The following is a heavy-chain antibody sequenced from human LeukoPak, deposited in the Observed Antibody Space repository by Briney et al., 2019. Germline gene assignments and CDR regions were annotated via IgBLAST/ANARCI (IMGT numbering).Heavy chain of an antibody. D-gene: IGHD1/OR15-1a*01. J-gene: IGHJ4*02. CDR3: VRHERKWNNGGY. CDR2: IYYTGST. Sequence: SETLSLTCTVSIDSITSISYYWGWIRQPPGKGLEWIGRIYYTGSTYNNPSLKRRGPISVDTSQNQFSLKLKSLTAPDSAVHYCVRHERKWNNGGYWGQGTLVTVSS. CDR1: IDSITSISYY. V-gene: IGHV4-39*01.